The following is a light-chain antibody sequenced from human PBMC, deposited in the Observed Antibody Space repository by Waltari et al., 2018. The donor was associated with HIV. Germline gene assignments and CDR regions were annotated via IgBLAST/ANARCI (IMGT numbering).Light chain of an antibody. CDR2: GKT. CDR1: IPRTFY. CDR3: QSRDRRGYRV. Sequence: SSALTQDPAVSVALGQTVKITCQGDIPRTFYASWYQQKAGQAPLLVLYGKTNRTQGVPYRFSGSGSGNTSSLTIPVTQAEDEAAYFCQSRDRRGYRVFGTGTRVTV. J-gene: IGLJ1*01. V-gene: IGLV3-19*01.